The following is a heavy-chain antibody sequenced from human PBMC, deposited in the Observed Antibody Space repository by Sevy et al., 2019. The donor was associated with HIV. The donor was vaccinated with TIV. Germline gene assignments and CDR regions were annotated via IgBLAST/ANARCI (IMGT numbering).Heavy chain of an antibody. Sequence: VKVSCKASGYIFTSYVINWVRQAPGQGLEWMGWISADNDNTNYAQKLQGRVTMTTDTSTSTAYMELRSLRSDDTAVYYCAREEGIAAGGSFDYWGQGTLVTVSS. D-gene: IGHD6-13*01. CDR1: GYIFTSYV. J-gene: IGHJ4*02. CDR3: AREEGIAAGGSFDY. V-gene: IGHV1-18*01. CDR2: ISADNDNT.